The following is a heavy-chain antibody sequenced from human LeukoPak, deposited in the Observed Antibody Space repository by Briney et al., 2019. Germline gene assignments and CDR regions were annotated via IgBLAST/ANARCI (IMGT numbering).Heavy chain of an antibody. D-gene: IGHD1-26*01. CDR3: ASASRSGLRGSYYLSFNWFDP. CDR2: INPNSGGT. CDR1: GYTFTGYY. V-gene: IGHV1-2*02. Sequence: GASVKVSCKASGYTFTGYYMHWVRQAPGQGLEWMGWINPNSGGTNYAQKFQGRVTMTRDTSISTAYMELSRLRSDDTAVYYCASASRSGLRGSYYLSFNWFDPWGQGTLVTVSS. J-gene: IGHJ5*02.